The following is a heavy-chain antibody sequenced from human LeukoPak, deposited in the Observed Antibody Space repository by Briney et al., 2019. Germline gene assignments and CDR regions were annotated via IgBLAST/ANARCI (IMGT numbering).Heavy chain of an antibody. Sequence: GGSLRLSCSASGFTFSAYAVYWVRQAPGKGLEYVSGISNNGGSSFYADSVKGRFTISRDNSKNTLYLQMSSLRAEDTAVYYCVKITSVTGGDCWGQGTRLTVSS. CDR2: ISNNGGSS. J-gene: IGHJ4*02. V-gene: IGHV3-64D*09. CDR1: GFTFSAYA. CDR3: VKITSVTGGDC. D-gene: IGHD1-1*01.